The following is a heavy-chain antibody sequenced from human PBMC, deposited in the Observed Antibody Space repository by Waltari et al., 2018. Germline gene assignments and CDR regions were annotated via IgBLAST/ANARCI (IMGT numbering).Heavy chain of an antibody. Sequence: QVQLQQWGAGLLKPSETLSLTCAVYGGSFSGYYWSCIRQPPGKGLAWIGEINHSGRTNYNTSLKSRGTISVDTSKNQFSLKLSYVTAADTAVYYCARGIAQWLVRAEYFQHWGQGTLVTVSS. J-gene: IGHJ1*01. CDR3: ARGIAQWLVRAEYFQH. CDR2: INHSGRT. V-gene: IGHV4-34*01. D-gene: IGHD6-19*01. CDR1: GGSFSGYY.